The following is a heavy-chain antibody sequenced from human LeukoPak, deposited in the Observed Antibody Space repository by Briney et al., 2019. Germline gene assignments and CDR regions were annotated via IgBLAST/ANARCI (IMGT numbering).Heavy chain of an antibody. CDR3: ARMAEADYDGASDRVDP. Sequence: SETLSLTCTVSGDSISSYYWHWIRQPAGKGLEWIGRIFSSGSTSYNPSLKSRVTMSIDTSKNQFYLRLSSMTAADTAMYYCARMAEADYDGASDRVDPWGQGTLVTVSS. V-gene: IGHV4-4*07. J-gene: IGHJ5*02. CDR2: IFSSGST. D-gene: IGHD4-23*01. CDR1: GDSISSYY.